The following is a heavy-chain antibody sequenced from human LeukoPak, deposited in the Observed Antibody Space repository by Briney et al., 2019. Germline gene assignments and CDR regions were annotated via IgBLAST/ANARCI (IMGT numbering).Heavy chain of an antibody. J-gene: IGHJ4*02. CDR1: GFTFSNAW. D-gene: IGHD1-14*01. Sequence: GGSLRLSCAASGFTFSNAWMSWVRQAPGKGLEWVGRIKSKTDGGTTDYAAPVKGRFTISRDDSKNTLYLQMNSLRAEDTAVYYCAKGYFYFDDWGQGTLVTVSS. CDR2: IKSKTDGGTT. CDR3: AKGYFYFDD. V-gene: IGHV3-15*01.